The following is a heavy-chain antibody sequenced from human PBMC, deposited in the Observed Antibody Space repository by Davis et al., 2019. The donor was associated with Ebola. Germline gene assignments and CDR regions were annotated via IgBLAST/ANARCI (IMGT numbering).Heavy chain of an antibody. CDR1: GGSINSFY. J-gene: IGHJ4*02. V-gene: IGHV4-59*08. Sequence: SETLSLTCTVAGGSINSFYWTWIRQPPGKGLEWIASIYHSGATNYNPSLRSRVTISVDTSKSQFSLRLSSVTAADTALYFCARHETYFDSWGQGTLVTVSS. CDR3: ARHETYFDS. CDR2: IYHSGAT.